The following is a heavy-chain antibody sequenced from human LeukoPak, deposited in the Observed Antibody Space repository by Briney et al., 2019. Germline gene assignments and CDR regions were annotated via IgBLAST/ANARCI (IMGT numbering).Heavy chain of an antibody. J-gene: IGHJ4*02. V-gene: IGHV3-9*01. CDR3: AKVRGTYSSGFYFDS. Sequence: PGRSLRLSCAASGFKFDAYAIHWVRQPPGKGLEWLSIISWNGGSMDYADSVKGRFTISRDNVKNSLYLDMNSLRPKDTAFYYCAKVRGTYSSGFYFDSWGQGTLVTVSS. CDR1: GFKFDAYA. CDR2: ISWNGGSM. D-gene: IGHD6-19*01.